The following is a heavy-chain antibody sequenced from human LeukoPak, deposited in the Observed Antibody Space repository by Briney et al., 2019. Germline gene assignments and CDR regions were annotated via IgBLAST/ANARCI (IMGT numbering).Heavy chain of an antibody. J-gene: IGHJ5*02. CDR1: GFTFSTYS. V-gene: IGHV3-21*06. D-gene: IGHD3-22*01. CDR2: IATSSDYI. Sequence: PGGSLRLSCAASGFTFSTYSMNWVRQAPGKGLEWVSSIATSSDYIYYAGSLKGRFTISRDNAKNSLYLHMNSLRPDDTAVYYCARFNYYDSRTNWFDPWGQGTLVTVSS. CDR3: ARFNYYDSRTNWFDP.